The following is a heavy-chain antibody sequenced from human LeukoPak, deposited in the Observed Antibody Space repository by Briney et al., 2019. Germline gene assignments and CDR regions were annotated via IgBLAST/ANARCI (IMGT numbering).Heavy chain of an antibody. J-gene: IGHJ4*02. CDR1: GYTFTSYG. V-gene: IGHV1-8*02. D-gene: IGHD6-19*01. Sequence: EASVKVSCKASGYTFTSYGISWVRQAPGQGLEWMGWMNPNSGNTGYAQKFQGRVTMTRNTSISTAYMELSSLRSEDTAVYYCARAFSSPSSSGPDYWGQGTLVTVSS. CDR2: MNPNSGNT. CDR3: ARAFSSPSSSGPDY.